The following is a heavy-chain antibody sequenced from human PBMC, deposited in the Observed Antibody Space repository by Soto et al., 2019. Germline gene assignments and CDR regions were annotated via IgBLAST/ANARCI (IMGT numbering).Heavy chain of an antibody. Sequence: QVQLQESGPGLVKPSETLTLTCTVSGDSFSDYYWNWIRQVPGKGLEWIGFVFHSATTSYNPSFKTRVAISDDTSKKQFSLRLTSVTAADTAIYYCARGHYSSGWPIDHWGQGILVTVSS. V-gene: IGHV4-59*01. J-gene: IGHJ4*02. CDR3: ARGHYSSGWPIDH. CDR2: VFHSATT. D-gene: IGHD6-19*01. CDR1: GDSFSDYY.